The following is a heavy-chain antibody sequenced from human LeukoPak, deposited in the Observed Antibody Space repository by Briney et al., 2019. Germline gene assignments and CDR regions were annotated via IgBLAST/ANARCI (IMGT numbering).Heavy chain of an antibody. J-gene: IGHJ4*02. V-gene: IGHV4-59*01. CDR1: DVSISSSY. D-gene: IGHD4-17*01. CDR2: IYYSGST. Sequence: SETLSLTCSVSDVSISSSYWSRIRQPPGKGLEWIGYIYYSGSTHYNPSLKSRLTISLDMAKNQFSLKVSSVTAADTAVYYCARDPGYYGDYDGGLDYWGQGTLVTVSS. CDR3: ARDPGYYGDYDGGLDY.